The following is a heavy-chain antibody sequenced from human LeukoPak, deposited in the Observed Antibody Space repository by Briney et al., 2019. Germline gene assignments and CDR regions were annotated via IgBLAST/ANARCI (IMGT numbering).Heavy chain of an antibody. V-gene: IGHV4-34*01. Sequence: SETLSLTCAVYGGSFSGYYWSWIRQPPGKGLEWIGEINHSGSTNYNPSLKSRVTISVDTSKNQFSLKLSSVTAADTAVYYCARFVGLWFGEHYFDYWGQGTLVTVSS. J-gene: IGHJ4*02. D-gene: IGHD3-10*01. CDR1: GGSFSGYY. CDR3: ARFVGLWFGEHYFDY. CDR2: INHSGST.